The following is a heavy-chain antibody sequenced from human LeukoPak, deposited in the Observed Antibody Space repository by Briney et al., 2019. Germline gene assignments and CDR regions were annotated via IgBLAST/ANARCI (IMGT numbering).Heavy chain of an antibody. D-gene: IGHD4-23*01. CDR3: ARDMDGGNSGIDY. CDR2: IWYDGSNK. CDR1: GFTFSSYG. V-gene: IGHV3-33*08. J-gene: IGHJ4*02. Sequence: GRSLRLSCAASGFTFSSYGMHWVRQAPGKGLEWVAVIWYDGSNKYYADSVKGRFTISRDNSKNTLYLQMNSLRAEDTAVYYCARDMDGGNSGIDYWGQGTLVTVSS.